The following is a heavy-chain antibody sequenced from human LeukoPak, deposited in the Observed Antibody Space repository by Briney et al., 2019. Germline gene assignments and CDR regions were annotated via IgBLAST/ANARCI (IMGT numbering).Heavy chain of an antibody. CDR1: GSTFDDYT. D-gene: IGHD6-13*01. V-gene: IGHV3-43*01. Sequence: GGSLRLSCAASGSTFDDYTMHWVRQAPGKGLEWVSLISWDGGSTYYADSVKGRFTISRDNSKNSLYLQMNSLRTEDTALYYCAKVSSSWYRSDPNEYFDYWGQGTLVTVSS. J-gene: IGHJ4*02. CDR2: ISWDGGST. CDR3: AKVSSSWYRSDPNEYFDY.